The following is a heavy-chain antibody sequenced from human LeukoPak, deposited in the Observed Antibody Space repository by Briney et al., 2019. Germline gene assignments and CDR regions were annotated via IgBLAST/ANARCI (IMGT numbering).Heavy chain of an antibody. CDR3: AKDGSWGDYYFYFYIDV. V-gene: IGHV3-23*01. J-gene: IGHJ6*03. CDR1: GFTFGNYA. Sequence: GGSLRLSCEVSGFTFGNYAMSWVRQAPGKGLEWLSGISGSGHYTYTADSLKGRFTISRDNSKNTLYLQMNSLRAEDTALYYCAKDGSWGDYYFYFYIDVWGKGTTVTVSS. CDR2: ISGSGHYT. D-gene: IGHD3-16*01.